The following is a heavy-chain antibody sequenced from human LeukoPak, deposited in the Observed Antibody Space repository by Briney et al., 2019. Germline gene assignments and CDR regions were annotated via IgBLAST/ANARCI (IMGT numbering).Heavy chain of an antibody. J-gene: IGHJ4*02. CDR1: GGSISSYY. Sequence: PSETLSLTCTVSGGSISSYYWSWIRQPPGKGLEWIGYIYYSGSTNYNPSLKSRVTISVDMSKNQFSLKLSSVTAADTAVYYCARHGHYDYVWGSYRPIDYWGQGTLVTVSS. CDR3: ARHGHYDYVWGSYRPIDY. CDR2: IYYSGST. V-gene: IGHV4-59*08. D-gene: IGHD3-16*02.